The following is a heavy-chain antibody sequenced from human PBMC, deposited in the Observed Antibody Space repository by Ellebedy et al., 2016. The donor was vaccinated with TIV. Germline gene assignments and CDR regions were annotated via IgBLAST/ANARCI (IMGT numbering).Heavy chain of an antibody. Sequence: SETLSLTXAVYGGSFSGYYWSWIRQPPGKGLEWIGEINHSGSTNYNPSLKSRVTISVDTSKNQFSLKLSSVTAADTAVYYCARGSLFYGSGSYHAFDIWGQGTMVTVSS. CDR3: ARGSLFYGSGSYHAFDI. D-gene: IGHD3-10*01. J-gene: IGHJ3*02. CDR2: INHSGST. V-gene: IGHV4-34*01. CDR1: GGSFSGYY.